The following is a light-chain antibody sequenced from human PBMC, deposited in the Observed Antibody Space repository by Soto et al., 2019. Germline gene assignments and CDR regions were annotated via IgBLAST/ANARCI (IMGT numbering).Light chain of an antibody. V-gene: IGKV1-39*01. CDR3: QQSYSTPFT. CDR2: AAS. CDR1: ESINRY. Sequence: DIQMTQSPSSLSASVGDRVTITCRASESINRYLNWYQQKPGKAPKLLIYAASSLQSGVPSRFSGSGSGTDFTFTISSLQPEDVATYYCQQSYSTPFTCGPGTKVDIK. J-gene: IGKJ3*01.